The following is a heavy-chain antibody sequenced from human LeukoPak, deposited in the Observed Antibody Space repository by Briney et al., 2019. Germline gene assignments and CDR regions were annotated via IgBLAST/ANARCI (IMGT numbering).Heavy chain of an antibody. J-gene: IGHJ3*02. CDR3: ASPAGKFWSGTDAFDI. CDR1: GVSISSSSYY. CDR2: IYYSGST. D-gene: IGHD3-3*01. Sequence: SETLSLTCTVSGVSISSSSYYWGWIRQPPGKGLEWIGSIYYSGSTYYNPSLKSRVTISVDTSKNQFSLKLSSVTAADTAVYYCASPAGKFWSGTDAFDIWGQGTMVTVSS. V-gene: IGHV4-39*01.